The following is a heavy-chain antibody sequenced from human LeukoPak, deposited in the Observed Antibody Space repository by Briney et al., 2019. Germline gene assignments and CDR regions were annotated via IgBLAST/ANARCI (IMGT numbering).Heavy chain of an antibody. CDR3: ARDTVSIAAAEYYYYGMDV. CDR1: GYTFTGYY. D-gene: IGHD6-13*01. V-gene: IGHV1-2*02. CDR2: INPNSGGT. J-gene: IGHJ6*02. Sequence: GASVKVSCKASGYTFTGYYMHWVRQAPGQGLEWMGWINPNSGGTNYAQKFQGRVTMTRDTSISTAYMGLSRLRSDDTAVYYCARDTVSIAAAEYYYYGMDVWGQGTTVTVSS.